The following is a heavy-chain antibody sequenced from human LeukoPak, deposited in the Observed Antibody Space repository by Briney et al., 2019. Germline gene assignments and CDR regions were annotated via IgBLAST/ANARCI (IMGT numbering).Heavy chain of an antibody. V-gene: IGHV3-23*01. Sequence: GGSLRLSCAASGFTFSSYAMSWVRQAPGKGLEWVSAISGSGGSTYYADSVKGRFTISRDNSKNTLYLQMNSLRAEDTAVYYCARDRAGLYYFDYWGQGTLVTVSS. J-gene: IGHJ4*02. CDR2: ISGSGGST. CDR3: ARDRAGLYYFDY. D-gene: IGHD2-2*01. CDR1: GFTFSSYA.